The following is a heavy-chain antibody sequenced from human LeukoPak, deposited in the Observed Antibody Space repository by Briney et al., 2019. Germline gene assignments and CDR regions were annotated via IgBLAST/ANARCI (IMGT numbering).Heavy chain of an antibody. V-gene: IGHV4-34*01. CDR3: AREGVPGIWDYYYYMDV. Sequence: PSETLSLTCAVYGGSFSGYYWSWIRQPPGKGLEWIGEINHSGSTNYNPSLKSRVTISVDTSKNQFSLKLSSVTAADTAVYYCAREGVPGIWDYYYYMDVWGKGTTVTVSS. J-gene: IGHJ6*03. D-gene: IGHD1-14*01. CDR2: INHSGST. CDR1: GGSFSGYY.